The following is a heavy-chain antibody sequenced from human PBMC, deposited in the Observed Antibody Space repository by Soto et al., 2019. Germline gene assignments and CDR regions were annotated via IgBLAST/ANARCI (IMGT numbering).Heavy chain of an antibody. CDR1: GFTFSSYG. CDR3: AKDRKSLWALSYYYYYYGMDV. CDR2: ISYDGSNK. V-gene: IGHV3-30*18. D-gene: IGHD3-16*02. J-gene: IGHJ6*01. Sequence: QVQLVESGGGVVQPGRSLRLSCAASGFTFSSYGMHWVRQAPGKGLEWVAVISYDGSNKYYADSVKGRFTISRDNSKNTLYLQMNSLRAEDTAVYYCAKDRKSLWALSYYYYYYGMDVW.